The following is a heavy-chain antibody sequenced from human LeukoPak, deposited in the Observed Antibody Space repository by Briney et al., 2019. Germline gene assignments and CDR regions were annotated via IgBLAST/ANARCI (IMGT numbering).Heavy chain of an antibody. CDR1: GFRFGEYT. CDR3: TRDRLPSKSVPTCFDY. J-gene: IGHJ4*02. D-gene: IGHD3-16*01. CDR2: IRTEAYGESS. V-gene: IGHV3-49*04. Sequence: PGGSLRLPCKTSGFRFGEYTVSWVRQAPGKGLEWVGFIRTEAYGESSEYAASVADRFIISRDDSKRVAYLQMNSLKSEDTAVYYCTRDRLPSKSVPTCFDYWGQGTLVTVSS.